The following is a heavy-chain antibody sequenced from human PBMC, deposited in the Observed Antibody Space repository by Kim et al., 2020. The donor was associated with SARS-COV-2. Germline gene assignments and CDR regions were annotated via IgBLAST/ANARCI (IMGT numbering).Heavy chain of an antibody. Sequence: ASVKVSCKPSGYTFTSYALNWVRQAPGQGLEWMGWINTNTGNPMYAPDFTGRFVFSLDTSVSTAYLQITSLKTEDTGVYYCARGDFSSGIGDYWGQGTL. CDR1: GYTFTSYA. CDR3: ARGDFSSGIGDY. V-gene: IGHV7-4-1*02. J-gene: IGHJ4*02. D-gene: IGHD6-25*01. CDR2: INTNTGNP.